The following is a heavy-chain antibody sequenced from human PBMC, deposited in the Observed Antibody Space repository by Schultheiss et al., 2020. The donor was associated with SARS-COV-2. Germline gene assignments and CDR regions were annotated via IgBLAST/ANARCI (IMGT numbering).Heavy chain of an antibody. CDR3: TREDEAVGRHFDY. V-gene: IGHV3-49*04. Sequence: GESLKISCAASGFTFDDYAMHWVRQAPGKGLEWVGFIRSKAYGGTTEYAASVKGRFTISRDDSKSIAYLQMNSLKTEDTAVYYCTREDEAVGRHFDYWGQGTLVTVSS. CDR1: GFTFDDYA. CDR2: IRSKAYGGTT. J-gene: IGHJ4*02. D-gene: IGHD6-19*01.